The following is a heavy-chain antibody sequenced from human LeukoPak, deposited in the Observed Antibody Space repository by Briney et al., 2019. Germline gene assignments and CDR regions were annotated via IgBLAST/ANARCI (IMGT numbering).Heavy chain of an antibody. V-gene: IGHV3-74*01. CDR3: VRAHIGDYGSFDY. J-gene: IGHJ4*02. Sequence: GGSLRLSCAASGFTFSGYAMHWVRQAPGKGLVWVSHIHSDGSSTTYADSVKGRFTISRDNAKNTLSLQMNSLRAEDTAVYYCVRAHIGDYGSFDYWGQGTLVTVSS. D-gene: IGHD4-17*01. CDR2: IHSDGSST. CDR1: GFTFSGYA.